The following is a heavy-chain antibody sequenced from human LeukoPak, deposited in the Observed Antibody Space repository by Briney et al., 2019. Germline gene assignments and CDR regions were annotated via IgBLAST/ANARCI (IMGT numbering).Heavy chain of an antibody. CDR3: ARAVPQWLVGSFDY. D-gene: IGHD6-19*01. CDR2: INAGNGNT. CDR1: GYTFTSYA. Sequence: ASVKVSCKASGYTFTSYAMHWVRQAPGQRLEWMGWINAGNGNTEYSQKFQGRVTITRDTSASTAYMELSSLRSEDTAVYYCARAVPQWLVGSFDYWGQGTLVTVSS. V-gene: IGHV1-3*01. J-gene: IGHJ4*02.